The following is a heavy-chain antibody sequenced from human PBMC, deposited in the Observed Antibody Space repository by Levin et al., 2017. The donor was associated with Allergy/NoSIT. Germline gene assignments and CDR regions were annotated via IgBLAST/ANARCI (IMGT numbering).Heavy chain of an antibody. V-gene: IGHV4-59*08. CDR3: ARLSHDYGGNFDAFDI. D-gene: IGHD4-23*01. Sequence: SETLSLTCTVSGGSISSYYWSWIRQPPGKGLEWIGYISYSGSTNYNPSLKSRVTISVDTSKNQFSLKLSSVTAADTAVYYCARLSHDYGGNFDAFDIWGQGTMVTVSS. J-gene: IGHJ3*02. CDR1: GGSISSYY. CDR2: ISYSGST.